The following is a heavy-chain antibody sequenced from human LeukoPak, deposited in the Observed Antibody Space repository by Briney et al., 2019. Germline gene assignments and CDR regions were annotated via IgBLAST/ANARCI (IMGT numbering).Heavy chain of an antibody. CDR1: GDSISDYY. D-gene: IGHD1-7*01. CDR2: MHSSGST. V-gene: IGHV4-59*01. CDR3: ARDRGITRTTEFDP. Sequence: PSETLSLTCSVSGDSISDYYWSWIRQPPGKGLEWIGYMHSSGSTNYNPSLKSRVTISVDTSKNQFSLKLSSVTAADTALHYCARDRGITRTTEFDPWGQGTLVIVSS. J-gene: IGHJ5*02.